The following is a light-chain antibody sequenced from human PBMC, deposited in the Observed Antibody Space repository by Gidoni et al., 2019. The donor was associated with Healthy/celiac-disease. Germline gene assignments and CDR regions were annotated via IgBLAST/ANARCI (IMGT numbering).Light chain of an antibody. Sequence: SYELTQPPSVSVPPGQTATIACSGDKLGDKYASWYHHKPGQSPVLVVYQDNKRPSGIPERFSGSNSGNTATLTISGTQAMDEADYYCQAWDSGTVIFGGGTKLTVL. CDR1: KLGDKY. CDR3: QAWDSGTVI. J-gene: IGLJ2*01. CDR2: QDN. V-gene: IGLV3-1*01.